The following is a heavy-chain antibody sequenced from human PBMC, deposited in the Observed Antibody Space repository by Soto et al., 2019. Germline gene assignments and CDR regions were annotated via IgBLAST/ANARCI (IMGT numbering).Heavy chain of an antibody. CDR2: IIGNGDTA. J-gene: IGHJ4*02. V-gene: IGHV3-23*01. CDR3: AKDDDYGDSLPFDY. CDR1: GFSFRNYG. Sequence: EVQLLEAGGGLVQPGGSLRLSCAASGFSFRNYGMSWVRQAPGKGLEWLSAIIGNGDTAYYADSVRGRFTISRDNSKNTLYLQLNGLGAEDTAIYYCAKDDDYGDSLPFDYWGQGTLVTVSS. D-gene: IGHD4-17*01.